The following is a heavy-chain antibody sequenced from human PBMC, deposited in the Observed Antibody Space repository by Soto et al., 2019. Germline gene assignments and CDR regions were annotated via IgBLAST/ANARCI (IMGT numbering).Heavy chain of an antibody. D-gene: IGHD1-26*01. CDR2: IIPIFGTA. J-gene: IGHJ3*01. CDR1: GGTFSRYA. V-gene: IGHV1-69*13. Sequence: SSVKVSCKASGGTFSRYAISWVRQAPGQGLEWMGGIIPIFGTANYAQKFQGRVTITADESTSTAYMELSSLRSEDTAVYYCARDLRATTLGNPAWGQGTMVTDSS. CDR3: ARDLRATTLGNPA.